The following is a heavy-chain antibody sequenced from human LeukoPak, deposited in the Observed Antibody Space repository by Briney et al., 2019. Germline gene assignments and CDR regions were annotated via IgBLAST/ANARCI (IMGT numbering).Heavy chain of an antibody. Sequence: SETLSLTCTVSGGSISSYYWSWIRQPAGKGLEWIGRIYTSGSTNYNPSLKSRVTMSVDTSKNQFSLKLSSVTAADTAVYYCARDTLGPQLETEFDYWGQGTLVTVSS. V-gene: IGHV4-4*07. CDR3: ARDTLGPQLETEFDY. CDR2: IYTSGST. J-gene: IGHJ4*02. CDR1: GGSISSYY. D-gene: IGHD1-1*01.